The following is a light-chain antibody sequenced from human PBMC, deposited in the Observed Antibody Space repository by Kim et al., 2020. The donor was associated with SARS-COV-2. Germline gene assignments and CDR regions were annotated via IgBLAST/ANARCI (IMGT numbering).Light chain of an antibody. J-gene: IGKJ4*01. CDR2: GAS. V-gene: IGKV3-15*01. CDR1: QSVNTN. CDR3: QQYNTWPPLT. Sequence: VSPGERATLSCRASQSVNTNLAWYQHKPGQAPRLLIHGASTRATGTPGRFSGSGSGTEFTLTISSLQSEDFAVYYCQQYNTWPPLTFGGGTKLEI.